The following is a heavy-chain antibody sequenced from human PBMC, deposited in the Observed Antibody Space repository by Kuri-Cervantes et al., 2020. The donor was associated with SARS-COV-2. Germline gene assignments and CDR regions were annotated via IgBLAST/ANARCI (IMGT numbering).Heavy chain of an antibody. Sequence: SETLSLTCTVSGGSISSYYWSWIRQPPGKGLEWIGYIYYSGSTNYNPPLKSRVTISVDTSKNQFSLKLSSVTAADTAVYYCARDGGSSWGFDYWGQGTLVTVSS. D-gene: IGHD6-13*01. V-gene: IGHV4-59*01. CDR1: GGSISSYY. CDR3: ARDGGSSWGFDY. CDR2: IYYSGST. J-gene: IGHJ4*02.